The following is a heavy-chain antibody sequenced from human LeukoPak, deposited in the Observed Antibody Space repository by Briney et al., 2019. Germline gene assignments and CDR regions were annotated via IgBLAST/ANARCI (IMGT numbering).Heavy chain of an antibody. V-gene: IGHV3-21*04. CDR3: AKAPVTSCRGAFCYPFDY. CDR2: ISRTSESI. CDR1: GFTFNSYS. D-gene: IGHD2-15*01. J-gene: IGHJ4*02. Sequence: GGSLRLSCAASGFTFNSYSMSWVRQAPGKGLEWVSIISRTSESIFYADSVKGRFTISRDNSKNTLYLQMNSLRAEDAAVYYCAKAPVTSCRGAFCYPFDYWGQGTLVTVSS.